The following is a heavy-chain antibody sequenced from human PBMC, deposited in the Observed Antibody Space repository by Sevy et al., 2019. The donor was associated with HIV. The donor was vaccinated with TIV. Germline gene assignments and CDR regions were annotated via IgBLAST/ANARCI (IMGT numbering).Heavy chain of an antibody. V-gene: IGHV3-9*01. D-gene: IGHD3-22*01. Sequence: GGSLRLSCAASGFTFDDYAMHWVRQAPGKGLEWVSGISWNSGSIGYADIVKGRFTIFRDNAKNSLYLQMNSLGAEDTALYYCAKDMWTDSSGYFPDAFDIWGQGTMVTVSS. CDR2: ISWNSGSI. J-gene: IGHJ3*02. CDR3: AKDMWTDSSGYFPDAFDI. CDR1: GFTFDDYA.